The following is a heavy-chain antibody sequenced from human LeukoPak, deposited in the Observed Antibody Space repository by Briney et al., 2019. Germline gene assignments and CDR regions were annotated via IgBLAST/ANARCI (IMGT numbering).Heavy chain of an antibody. V-gene: IGHV3-48*01. Sequence: GGSLRLSCAASGFTLSSYSMNWVRQAPGKGLEWVSYISSSSSTIYYADSVKGRFTISRDNAKNSLYLQMNSLRAEDTAVYYCARDHYDILTGYYYYYYYYMDVWGKGTTVTVSS. CDR1: GFTLSSYS. D-gene: IGHD3-9*01. J-gene: IGHJ6*03. CDR2: ISSSSSTI. CDR3: ARDHYDILTGYYYYYYYYMDV.